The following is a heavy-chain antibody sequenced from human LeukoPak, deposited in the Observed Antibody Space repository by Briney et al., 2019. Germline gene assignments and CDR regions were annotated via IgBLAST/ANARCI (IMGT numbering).Heavy chain of an antibody. CDR2: IYYSGST. V-gene: IGHV4-61*05. CDR3: ARRRRWFGSDY. D-gene: IGHD3-10*01. Sequence: PSETLSLTCAVSGGSISSSNWWSWIRQPPGKGLEWIGYIYYSGSTNYNPSLKSRVTISVDTSKNQFSLKLSSVTAADTAVYYCARRRRWFGSDYWGQGTLVTVSS. J-gene: IGHJ4*02. CDR1: GGSISSSNW.